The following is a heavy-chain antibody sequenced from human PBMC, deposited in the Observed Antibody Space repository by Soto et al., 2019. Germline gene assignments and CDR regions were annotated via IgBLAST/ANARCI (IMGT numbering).Heavy chain of an antibody. J-gene: IGHJ4*02. CDR3: ARRTLGSAIGIGDY. Sequence: QVQLVQSGAEVKKPGASVKVSCKTSGYTFTMYGISWVRQAPGQGLEWLAMITADNGDTKYAQKVQERVTVTMDTSTTTAYMELRSLTSDDTAVYYCARRTLGSAIGIGDYWGQGTLVTVSS. V-gene: IGHV1-18*01. CDR1: GYTFTMYG. CDR2: ITADNGDT. D-gene: IGHD7-27*01.